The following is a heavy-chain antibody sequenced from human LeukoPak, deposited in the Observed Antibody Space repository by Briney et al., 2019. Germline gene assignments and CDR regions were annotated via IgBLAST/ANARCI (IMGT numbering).Heavy chain of an antibody. CDR1: GFTFSSYS. D-gene: IGHD3-10*01. Sequence: GGSLRLSCAASGFTFSSYSMNWVRQAPGKGLEWVSYISNSIIDYADSVKGRFTISRDNAKNSLYLQMDSLRAEDTAVYYCVRDHLWAFDYWDQGTLVTVSS. V-gene: IGHV3-48*01. J-gene: IGHJ4*02. CDR3: VRDHLWAFDY. CDR2: ISNSII.